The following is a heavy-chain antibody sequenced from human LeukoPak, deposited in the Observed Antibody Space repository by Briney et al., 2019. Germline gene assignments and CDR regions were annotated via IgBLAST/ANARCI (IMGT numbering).Heavy chain of an antibody. V-gene: IGHV3-23*01. CDR3: AKNRYCSGNTCFKDAFDI. CDR2: ITGSGSST. D-gene: IGHD2-15*01. CDR1: GFTFNNYG. J-gene: IGHJ3*02. Sequence: PGGSLRLSCAASGFTFNNYGMNWVRQAPGKGLEWVSLITGSGSSTFYADSVKGRFTISRDNSKNTLYLEMNGLRAEDTAMYYCAKNRYCSGNTCFKDAFDIWGRGTMVTVSS.